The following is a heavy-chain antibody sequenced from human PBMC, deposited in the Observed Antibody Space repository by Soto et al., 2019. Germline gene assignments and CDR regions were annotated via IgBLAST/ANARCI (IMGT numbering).Heavy chain of an antibody. CDR2: MNPNSGNI. CDR1: GYTFTSYD. V-gene: IGHV1-8*01. CDR3: ARDFGCSGGSCYYYYYGMDV. J-gene: IGHJ6*02. Sequence: QVQLVQSGAEVKKPGASVKVSCKASGYTFTSYDINWVRQATGQGLEWMGWMNPNSGNIGYAQKFQGRVTMTRNTSISTAYMELSSLRSEDTAVYYCARDFGCSGGSCYYYYYGMDVWGQGTTVTVSS. D-gene: IGHD2-15*01.